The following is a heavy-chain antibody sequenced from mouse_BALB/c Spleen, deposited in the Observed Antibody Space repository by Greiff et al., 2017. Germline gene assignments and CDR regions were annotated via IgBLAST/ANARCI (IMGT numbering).Heavy chain of an antibody. CDR1: GFTFSDYY. CDR3: ARGGNYVAWFAY. D-gene: IGHD2-1*01. CDR2: ISDGGSYT. J-gene: IGHJ3*01. V-gene: IGHV5-4*02. Sequence: EVQGVESGGGLVKPGGSLKLSCAASGFTFSDYYMYWVRQTPEKRLEWVATISDGGSYTYYPDSVKGRFTISRDNAKNNLYLQMSSLKSEDTAMYYCARGGNYVAWFAYWGQGTLVTVSA.